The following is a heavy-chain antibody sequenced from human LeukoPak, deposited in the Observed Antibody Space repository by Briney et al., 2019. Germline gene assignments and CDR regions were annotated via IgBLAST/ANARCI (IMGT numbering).Heavy chain of an antibody. V-gene: IGHV4-39*07. Sequence: SETLSLTCTVSGGSISSSSYYWGWIRQPPGKGLEWIGSIYYSGNTYYNPSLKSRVTISVDTSKNQFSLKLSSVTAADTAVYYCARIIVATTCFDYWGQGTLVTVSS. CDR2: IYYSGNT. J-gene: IGHJ4*02. D-gene: IGHD5-12*01. CDR1: GGSISSSSYY. CDR3: ARIIVATTCFDY.